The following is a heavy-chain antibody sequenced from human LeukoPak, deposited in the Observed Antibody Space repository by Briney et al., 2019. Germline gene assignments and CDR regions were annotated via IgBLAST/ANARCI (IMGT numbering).Heavy chain of an antibody. CDR2: INYSGST. CDR3: ARVVDPGGYYYFYYMDV. V-gene: IGHV4-34*01. J-gene: IGHJ6*03. D-gene: IGHD3-16*01. CDR1: SESFSGYF. Sequence: SETLSLTCAIYSESFSGYFWSWIRQPPGKGLEWIGEINYSGSTNYNPSLKSRVTISVDTSKNQLSLKLSSVTAADTAVYYCARVVDPGGYYYFYYMDVWGKGTTVTVSS.